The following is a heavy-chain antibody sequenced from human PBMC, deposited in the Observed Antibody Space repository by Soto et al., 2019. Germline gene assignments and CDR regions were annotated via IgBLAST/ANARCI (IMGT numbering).Heavy chain of an antibody. V-gene: IGHV3-23*01. J-gene: IGHJ4*02. Sequence: EVQLLESGGGLVQPGGSLRLSCAASGFTFSSYAMSWVRQAPGKGLEWVSGISVSGDSTYYAGSVKGRFTISRDNSESTLYLQMNSLRAEDMAVYYCAKIFRYGDPEYWGQGALVTVSS. CDR3: AKIFRYGDPEY. D-gene: IGHD2-21*02. CDR2: ISVSGDST. CDR1: GFTFSSYA.